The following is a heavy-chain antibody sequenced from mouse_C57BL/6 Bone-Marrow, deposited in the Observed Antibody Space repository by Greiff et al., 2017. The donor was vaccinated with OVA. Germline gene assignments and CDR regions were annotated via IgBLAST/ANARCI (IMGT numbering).Heavy chain of an antibody. Sequence: EVKLMESGGGLVKPGGSLKLSCAASGFTFSSYTMSWVRQTPEKRLEWVATISGGGGNTYYPDSVKGRFTISRDNAKNTLYLQMSSLRSEDTALYYCARHMISYDYDGFAYWGQGTLVTVSA. J-gene: IGHJ3*01. CDR1: GFTFSSYT. D-gene: IGHD2-4*01. V-gene: IGHV5-9*01. CDR2: ISGGGGNT. CDR3: ARHMISYDYDGFAY.